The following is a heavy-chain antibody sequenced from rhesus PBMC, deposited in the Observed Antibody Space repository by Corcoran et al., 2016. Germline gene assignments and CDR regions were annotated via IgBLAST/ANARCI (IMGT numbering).Heavy chain of an antibody. J-gene: IGHJ5-2*02. CDR1: GGSFSSYW. D-gene: IGHD6-31*01. Sequence: QVQLQESGPGLVKPSETLSLTCAVSGGSFSSYWLGWIRQPPGTGLGWIGGINRSRGSTENNPSLKSRANMSRDTSKNQFSLKLSYVTAADTAVYYCAREGYSSGWPQDSLDVWGRGVLVTISS. CDR3: AREGYSSGWPQDSLDV. V-gene: IGHV4-160*01. CDR2: INRSRGST.